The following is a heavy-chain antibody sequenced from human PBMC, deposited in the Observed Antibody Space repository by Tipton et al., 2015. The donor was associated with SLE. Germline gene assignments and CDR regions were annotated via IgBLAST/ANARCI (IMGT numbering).Heavy chain of an antibody. D-gene: IGHD4-17*01. CDR1: GFAFSNYW. CDR3: AKEWPRSYYGDPSWFDP. CDR2: IKQHGGET. J-gene: IGHJ5*02. V-gene: IGHV3-7*01. Sequence: SLRLSCAASGFAFSNYWMSWVRQAPGKGLEWVASIKQHGGETYYLDSVKGRFTISRDNAKNSLYLQMNSLRADDTAVYYCAKEWPRSYYGDPSWFDPWGLGTLVTVSS.